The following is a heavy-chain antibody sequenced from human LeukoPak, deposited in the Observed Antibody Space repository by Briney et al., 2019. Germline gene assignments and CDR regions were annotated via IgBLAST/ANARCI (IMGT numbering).Heavy chain of an antibody. D-gene: IGHD2-2*01. J-gene: IGHJ4*02. CDR2: INPNSGGT. CDR1: GNTFTGYY. Sequence: GASVKVSCKASGNTFTGYYMHWVRQAPGQGLEWMGRINPNSGGTNYAQKFQGRVTMTRDTSISTAYMELSRLRSDDTAVYYCARYCSSTSCFEAPSASYYFDYWGQGTLVTVSS. V-gene: IGHV1-2*06. CDR3: ARYCSSTSCFEAPSASYYFDY.